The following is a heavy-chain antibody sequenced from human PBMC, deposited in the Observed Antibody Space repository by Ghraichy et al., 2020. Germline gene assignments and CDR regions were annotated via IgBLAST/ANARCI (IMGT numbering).Heavy chain of an antibody. J-gene: IGHJ5*02. CDR3: GTTGSYSHGS. V-gene: IGHV3-23*01. Sequence: GGSLRLSCPASGFTFSNYAMTWLRQAPGKGLEWISDISGSAGSTYYADSVKGRFTISRDNSKNMLYLQMNSLRAADAALYYYGTTGSYSHGSWGQGTLVTVSS. CDR1: GFTFSNYA. CDR2: ISGSAGST. D-gene: IGHD4-11*01.